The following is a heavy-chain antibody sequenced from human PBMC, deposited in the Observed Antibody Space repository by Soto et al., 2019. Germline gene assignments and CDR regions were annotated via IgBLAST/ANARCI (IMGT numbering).Heavy chain of an antibody. V-gene: IGHV5-51*01. Sequence: GESLKISCRTSGYRFTSYWIAWVRQMPGKGLEWMGIIFPSDSDTRYSPSFQGQVTISADRSTSTVSLQWASLKASDTAVYFCARKDKSGYFNWFDPWGQGTLVTVSS. CDR3: ARKDKSGYFNWFDP. J-gene: IGHJ5*02. CDR2: IFPSDSDT. D-gene: IGHD3-22*01. CDR1: GYRFTSYW.